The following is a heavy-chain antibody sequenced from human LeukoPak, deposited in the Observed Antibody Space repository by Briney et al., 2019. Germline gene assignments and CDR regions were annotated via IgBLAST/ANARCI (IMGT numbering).Heavy chain of an antibody. D-gene: IGHD3-10*01. CDR1: GFTFSSYA. J-gene: IGHJ3*02. CDR2: ISGSGGST. CDR3: AKERITIVRGVIGPDAFDI. V-gene: IGHV3-23*01. Sequence: PGGSLRLSCAASGFTFSSYAMSWVRQAPGKGLEWVSAISGSGGSTYYADSVKGRFTISRDNSKNTLYLQMNSLRAEDTAVYYCAKERITIVRGVIGPDAFDIWGQGTMVTVSS.